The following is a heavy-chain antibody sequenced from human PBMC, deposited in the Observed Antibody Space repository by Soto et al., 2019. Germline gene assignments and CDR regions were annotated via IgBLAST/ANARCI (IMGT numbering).Heavy chain of an antibody. CDR3: ARTYYYDSSGYYQMPFDI. CDR2: IIPIFGTA. J-gene: IGHJ3*02. Sequence: ASVKVSCKASGGAFSSYAISWVRQAPGQGLEWMGGIIPIFGTANYAQKFQGRVTITADESTSTAYMELSSLRSEDTAVYYCARTYYYDSSGYYQMPFDILGQGTMVTVS. D-gene: IGHD3-22*01. V-gene: IGHV1-69*13. CDR1: GGAFSSYA.